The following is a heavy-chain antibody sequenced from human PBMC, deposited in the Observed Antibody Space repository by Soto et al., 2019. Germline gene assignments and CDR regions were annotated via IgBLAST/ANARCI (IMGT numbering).Heavy chain of an antibody. CDR3: AREGGYDILTGYYTWFDP. D-gene: IGHD3-9*01. CDR2: ISPNYGTA. J-gene: IGHJ5*02. CDR1: GYTFTSYG. Sequence: SVKVSCKASGYTFTSYGISWVRQAPGQGLEWMGGISPNYGTANYAQKFQGRVTITADESTSTAYMELSSLRSEDTAVYYCAREGGYDILTGYYTWFDPWGQGTLVTVSS. V-gene: IGHV1-69*13.